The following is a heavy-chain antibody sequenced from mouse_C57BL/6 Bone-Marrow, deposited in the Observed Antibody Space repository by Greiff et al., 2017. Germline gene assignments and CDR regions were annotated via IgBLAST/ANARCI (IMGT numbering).Heavy chain of an antibody. Sequence: QVQLKQSGAELVRPGASVTLSCKASGYTFTDYEMHWVKQTPVHGLEWIGAIDPETGGTAYNQKVKGKGILTADKSSSTAYMELRSLTSEDSAVYYCTREYVNYEGMDYWGQGTSVTVSS. J-gene: IGHJ4*01. CDR1: GYTFTDYE. CDR3: TREYVNYEGMDY. D-gene: IGHD2-10*02. V-gene: IGHV1-15*01. CDR2: IDPETGGT.